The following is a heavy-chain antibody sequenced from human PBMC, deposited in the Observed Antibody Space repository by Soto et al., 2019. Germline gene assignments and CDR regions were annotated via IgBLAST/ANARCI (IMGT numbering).Heavy chain of an antibody. V-gene: IGHV3-7*01. J-gene: IGHJ5*02. CDR3: ARGHSRITMIVVVTPYNWFDP. Sequence: VGSLRLSCAASGFTFSSYWMSWVRQAPGKGLEWVANIKQDGSEKYYVDSVKGRFTISRDNAKNSLYLQMNSLRAEDTAVYYCARGHSRITMIVVVTPYNWFDPWGQGTLVTVSS. CDR1: GFTFSSYW. D-gene: IGHD3-22*01. CDR2: IKQDGSEK.